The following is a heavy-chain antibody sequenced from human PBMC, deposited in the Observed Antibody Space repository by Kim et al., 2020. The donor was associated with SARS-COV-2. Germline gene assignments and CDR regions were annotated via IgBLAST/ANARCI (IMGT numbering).Heavy chain of an antibody. J-gene: IGHJ6*01. CDR2: IYSGGSST. Sequence: GGSLRLSCAASGFTFSSYAMSWVRQAPGKGLEWVSVIYSGGSSTYYADSVKGRFTISRDNSKNTLYLQMNSLRAEDTAVYYCAKNFRPPSGYYNVAYGM. CDR3: AKNFRPPSGYYNVAYGM. D-gene: IGHD3-9*01. CDR1: GFTFSSYA. V-gene: IGHV3-23*03.